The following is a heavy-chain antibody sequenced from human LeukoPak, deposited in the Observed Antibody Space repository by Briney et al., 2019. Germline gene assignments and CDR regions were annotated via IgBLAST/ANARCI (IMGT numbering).Heavy chain of an antibody. CDR3: ARLLLVHDYYYAMDV. D-gene: IGHD3-16*01. CDR1: GFIFSNYN. Sequence: GGSLRLSSAASGFIFSNYNMNWVHQAPGKGLEWVSPISSGSTYIYYADSLKGRFTISRDNAKNSLYLQMNSLRAEDTAVYYCARLLLVHDYYYAMDVWGQGTTVTVSS. CDR2: ISSGSTYI. V-gene: IGHV3-21*01. J-gene: IGHJ6*02.